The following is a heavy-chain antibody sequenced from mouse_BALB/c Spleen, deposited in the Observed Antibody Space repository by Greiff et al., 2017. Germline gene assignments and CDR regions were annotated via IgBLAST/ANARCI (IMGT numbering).Heavy chain of an antibody. J-gene: IGHJ3*01. D-gene: IGHD2-3*01. CDR3: ARDRDGWFAY. V-gene: IGHV2-6-7*01. CDR1: GFSLIGYG. CDR2: IWGDGNT. Sequence: VQLQESGPGLVAPSQSPSITCTASGFSLIGYGVNWVRQPPGKGLEWLGMIWGDGNTDYNSALKSRLSISEDNSKSQVFLKMNSLQTDDTARYYCARDRDGWFAYWGQGTLVTVSA.